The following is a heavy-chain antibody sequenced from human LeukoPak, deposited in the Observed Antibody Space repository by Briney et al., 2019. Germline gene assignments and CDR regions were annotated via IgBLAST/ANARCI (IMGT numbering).Heavy chain of an antibody. Sequence: SQTLSLTCAISGDIVSSNSAAWNWIRQSPSRGLEWLGRTFYRSKWYNDYAVSVKRRITINADTSKNQFSLQLNSVTPEDTAVYYCAREPKRYSSSRYYFDNWGQGTLVTVSS. CDR3: AREPKRYSSSRYYFDN. D-gene: IGHD6-13*01. J-gene: IGHJ4*02. CDR2: TFYRSKWYN. V-gene: IGHV6-1*01. CDR1: GDIVSSNSAA.